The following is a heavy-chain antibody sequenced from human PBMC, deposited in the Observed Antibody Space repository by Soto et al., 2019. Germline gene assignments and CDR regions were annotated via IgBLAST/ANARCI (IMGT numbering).Heavy chain of an antibody. Sequence: QVQLQESGPGLVKPSQTLSLTCTVSGGSISSGGYYWSWIRQHPGKGLEWIGYIYYSGSTYYNPSLKSRVTVTVETSKNQFSLKLSSVTAADTAVYYCASGGGDRQDFDYWGQGTLVTVSS. V-gene: IGHV4-31*03. CDR1: GGSISSGGYY. J-gene: IGHJ4*02. CDR2: IYYSGST. CDR3: ASGGGDRQDFDY. D-gene: IGHD4-17*01.